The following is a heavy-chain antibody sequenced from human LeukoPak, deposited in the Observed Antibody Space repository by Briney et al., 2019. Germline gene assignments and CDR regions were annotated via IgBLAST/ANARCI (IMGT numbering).Heavy chain of an antibody. CDR1: GFTYSSYA. D-gene: IGHD3-10*01. CDR2: ISYDGSNK. J-gene: IGHJ4*02. CDR3: ARSQGVRGVLARRGYFDY. Sequence: GGPLRLSCAASGFTYSSYAKHWVRQAPGKGLEWVADISYDGSNKYYAASVKGRFTISRDNSKNTLYLQMNSLRAEDTAVYYCARSQGVRGVLARRGYFDYWGQGTLVTVSS. V-gene: IGHV3-30*04.